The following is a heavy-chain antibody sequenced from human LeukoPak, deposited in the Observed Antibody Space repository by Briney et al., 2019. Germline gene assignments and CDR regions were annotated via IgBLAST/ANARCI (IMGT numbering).Heavy chain of an antibody. J-gene: IGHJ3*01. D-gene: IGHD5-12*01. Sequence: GGSLRLSCEASGFAVSSNYISWVRQAPGKGPEWVSIVYSDGSIFHADSVKGRFTMSRDISRNTLDLQMNSLRVEDTAVYFCARDRHRYRGINGDGDAFDVWGQGTTVTVSS. V-gene: IGHV3-53*01. CDR2: VYSDGSI. CDR3: ARDRHRYRGINGDGDAFDV. CDR1: GFAVSSNY.